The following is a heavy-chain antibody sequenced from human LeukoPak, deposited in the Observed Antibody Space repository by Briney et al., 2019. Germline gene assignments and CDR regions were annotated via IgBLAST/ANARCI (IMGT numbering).Heavy chain of an antibody. D-gene: IGHD3-22*01. Sequence: PGGSLRLSCAASGFTFISSAMSWVRQAPGKGLEWVSTISGSSGSTYYADSVKGRFTISRDNSKNTLYLQMNSLRAEDTAVYYGAKARLVVSSPSDAFDIWGQGTMVTASS. CDR3: AKARLVVSSPSDAFDI. CDR2: ISGSSGST. V-gene: IGHV3-23*01. J-gene: IGHJ3*02. CDR1: GFTFISSA.